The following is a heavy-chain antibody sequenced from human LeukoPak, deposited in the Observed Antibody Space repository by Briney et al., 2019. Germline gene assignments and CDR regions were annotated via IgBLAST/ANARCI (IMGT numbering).Heavy chain of an antibody. D-gene: IGHD2-15*01. CDR3: ARLLGVTSGGSRAGYYYYYGMDV. V-gene: IGHV4-59*01. Sequence: PSETLSLTCTVSGGSISSYYWSWIRQPPGKGLEWIGYIYYSGSTNYNPSLKSRVTISVDTSKNQFSLKLSSVTAADTAVYYCARLLGVTSGGSRAGYYYYYGMDVWGKGTTVTVSS. CDR1: GGSISSYY. J-gene: IGHJ6*04. CDR2: IYYSGST.